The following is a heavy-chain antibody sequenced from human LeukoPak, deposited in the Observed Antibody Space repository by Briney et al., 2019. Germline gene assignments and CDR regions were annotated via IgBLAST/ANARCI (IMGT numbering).Heavy chain of an antibody. Sequence: GGSLRLSCALSRITLSNYGMSGVRQAPGKGLEGVAGLSGSGGGTNYADSVQGRFTISRDNPKNTLYLQMNSLRAEDTAVYFCAKRGVVIRVFLVGFHKEAYYFDSWGQGALVTVSS. D-gene: IGHD3-10*01. CDR1: RITLSNYG. CDR2: LSGSGGGT. V-gene: IGHV3-23*01. J-gene: IGHJ4*02. CDR3: AKRGVVIRVFLVGFHKEAYYFDS.